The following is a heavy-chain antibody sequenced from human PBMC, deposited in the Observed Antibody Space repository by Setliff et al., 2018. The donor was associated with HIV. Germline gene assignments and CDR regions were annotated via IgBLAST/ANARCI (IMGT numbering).Heavy chain of an antibody. CDR2: INTGNGNT. CDR1: GYTFTSHT. V-gene: IGHV1-3*04. D-gene: IGHD2-2*01. J-gene: IGHJ4*02. Sequence: ASVKVSCKASGYTFTSHTIHWVRQAPGQGLEWMGWINTGNGNTKYSQKFQDRVTITRDTSASTVYMDLSSLRSDDTAVYFCARVYCSIASCHDEYYFDYWGQGTLVTVSS. CDR3: ARVYCSIASCHDEYYFDY.